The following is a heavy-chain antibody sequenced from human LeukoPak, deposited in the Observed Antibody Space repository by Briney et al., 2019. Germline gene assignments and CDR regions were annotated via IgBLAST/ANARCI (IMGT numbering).Heavy chain of an antibody. D-gene: IGHD1-26*01. J-gene: IGHJ4*02. CDR3: ARALREDGLYY. V-gene: IGHV3-53*01. CDR2: IYSGGST. Sequence: GGSLRLSCAASGFTVSSNYMSWVRQAPGKGLEWVSVIYSGGSTYYADSVKGRFTISRDNSKNTLYLQMNSLRAEDTAVYYCARALREDGLYYWGQGTLVTVSS. CDR1: GFTVSSNY.